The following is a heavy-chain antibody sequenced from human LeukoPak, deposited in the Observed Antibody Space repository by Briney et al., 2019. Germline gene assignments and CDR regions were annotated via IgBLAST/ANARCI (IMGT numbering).Heavy chain of an antibody. V-gene: IGHV3-21*01. CDR1: GFTFSRCG. CDR2: ISGTSTHI. Sequence: PGGSLRLSCAASGFTFSRCGMNWVRQAPGKGLEWVSSISGTSTHIYYADSVKGRFTISRGNAQNSLYLQMNSLRAEDTAVYYCTRGSEWTSGVSDYWGQGTLVTVSS. CDR3: TRGSEWTSGVSDY. J-gene: IGHJ4*02. D-gene: IGHD3-3*01.